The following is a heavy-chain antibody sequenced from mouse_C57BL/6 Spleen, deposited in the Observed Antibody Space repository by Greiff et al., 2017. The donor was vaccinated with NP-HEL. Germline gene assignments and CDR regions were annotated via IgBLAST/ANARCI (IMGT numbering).Heavy chain of an antibody. V-gene: IGHV5-16*01. J-gene: IGHJ1*03. CDR1: GFTFSDYY. Sequence: EVKLVESEGGSVQPGSSMKLSCTASGFTFSDYYMAWVRQVPEKGLEWVANINYDGSSTYYLDSLKSRFIISRDNAKNILYLQMSSLKSEDTATYYCAREGNWEWYFDVWGTGTTVTVSS. D-gene: IGHD4-1*01. CDR2: INYDGSST. CDR3: AREGNWEWYFDV.